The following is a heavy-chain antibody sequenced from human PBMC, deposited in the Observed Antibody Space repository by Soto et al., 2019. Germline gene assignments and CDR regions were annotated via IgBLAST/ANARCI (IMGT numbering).Heavy chain of an antibody. Sequence: SETLSLTCTGSGGSISSYYWSWIRQPPGKGLEWIGYIYNSGSTNYNPSLKSRVTLSLDTSKNQFSLKLSSVTAADTAVYYCAREGGRWELLWSQGTLVTVSS. J-gene: IGHJ4*02. V-gene: IGHV4-59*01. CDR3: AREGGRWELL. D-gene: IGHD1-26*01. CDR2: IYNSGST. CDR1: GGSISSYY.